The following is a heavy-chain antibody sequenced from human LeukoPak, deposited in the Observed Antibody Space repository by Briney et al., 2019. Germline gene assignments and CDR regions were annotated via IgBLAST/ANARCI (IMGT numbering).Heavy chain of an antibody. CDR2: INSDGSST. CDR1: GFTFSSYW. CDR3: ARDRRSSMTTVTTSDY. V-gene: IGHV3-74*01. D-gene: IGHD4-11*01. J-gene: IGHJ4*02. Sequence: PGGSLRLSCAASGFTFSSYWMHWVRQAPGKGLVWVSRINSDGSSTSYADSVKGRFTISRDNAKNTLYLQMNSLRAEDTAVYYCARDRRSSMTTVTTSDYWGQGTLVTVSS.